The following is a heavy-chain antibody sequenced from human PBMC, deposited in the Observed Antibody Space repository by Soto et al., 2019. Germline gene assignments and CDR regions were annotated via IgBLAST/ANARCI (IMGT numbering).Heavy chain of an antibody. D-gene: IGHD4-17*01. V-gene: IGHV1-18*01. CDR1: GYTFTSYG. Sequence: ASLQVSCKSSGYTFTSYGISCVRQAPGQGLEWMGWISAYNGNTNYAQKLQGRVTMTTDTSTSTAYMELRSLRSDDTAVYYCARRMSATTVTPIDYWGQGTLVTVS. CDR3: ARRMSATTVTPIDY. CDR2: ISAYNGNT. J-gene: IGHJ4*02.